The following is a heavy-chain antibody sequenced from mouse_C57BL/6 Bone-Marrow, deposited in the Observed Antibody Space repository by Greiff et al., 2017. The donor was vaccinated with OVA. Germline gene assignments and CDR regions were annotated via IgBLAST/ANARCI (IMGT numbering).Heavy chain of an antibody. CDR1: GYTFTDYY. V-gene: IGHV1-26*01. CDR3: AKRSGNYVSYWYFDV. CDR2: INPNNGGT. D-gene: IGHD2-1*01. Sequence: VQLQQSGPELVKPGASVKISCKASGYTFTDYYMNWVKQSHGKSLEWIGDINPNNGGTSYNQKFKGKATLTVDKSSSTAYMELRSLTSEDSAVYYCAKRSGNYVSYWYFDVWGTGTTVTVSS. J-gene: IGHJ1*03.